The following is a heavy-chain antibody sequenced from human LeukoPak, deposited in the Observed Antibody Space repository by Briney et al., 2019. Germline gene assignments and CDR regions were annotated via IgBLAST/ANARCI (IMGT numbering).Heavy chain of an antibody. CDR1: GFTVSSNH. J-gene: IGHJ2*01. D-gene: IGHD3-9*01. V-gene: IGHV3-66*01. CDR2: VHGDGST. CDR3: AREWVLRYYGWLSERYFDL. Sequence: VGSLRLSCAASGFTVSSNHMNWVRQAPGKGLKWLSVVHGDGSTYYADSVKGRFTISRDNSKNTLYLQMNSLSAEDTAVYYCAREWVLRYYGWLSERYFDLWGRGTLVTVSS.